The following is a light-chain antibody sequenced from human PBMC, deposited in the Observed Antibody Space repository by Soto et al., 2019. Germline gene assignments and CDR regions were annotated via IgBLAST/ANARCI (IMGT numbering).Light chain of an antibody. V-gene: IGKV1-12*01. Sequence: DIQMTQSPSSVSASVGDRVTITCRASQAINRYLAWYQQKPGKAPNLLIYTTSSLQSGVPSRFSGSGSGTDFTPTISSLEPEDFATYYCQQGNRFPLTFGGGTKVEIK. CDR3: QQGNRFPLT. CDR1: QAINRY. CDR2: TTS. J-gene: IGKJ4*01.